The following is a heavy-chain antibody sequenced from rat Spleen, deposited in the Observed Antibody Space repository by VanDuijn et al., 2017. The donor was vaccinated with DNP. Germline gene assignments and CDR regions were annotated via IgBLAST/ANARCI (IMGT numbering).Heavy chain of an antibody. CDR2: ITNTGDIT. CDR1: GFIFSNYW. V-gene: IGHV5-31*01. CDR3: ARVSWYFDF. J-gene: IGHJ1*01. Sequence: EVQLVESGGGPVQPGRSLKLSCVASGFIFSNYWMTWIRQAPGKGLEWVASITNTGDITYYSDSVKGRFSISRDNAKNTQYLQMDRLRSEDTATYYCARVSWYFDFWGPGTMVTVSS.